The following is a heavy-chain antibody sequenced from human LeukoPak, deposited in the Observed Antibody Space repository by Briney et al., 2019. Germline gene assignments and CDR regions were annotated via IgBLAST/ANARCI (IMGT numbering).Heavy chain of an antibody. CDR2: IIPIFGIA. Sequence: GASVKVSCKASGGTFSSYAISWVRQAPGPGLEWMGRIIPIFGIANYAQKFQGRVTITADKSTSTAYMELSGLRSEDTAVYYCARAPYSGSYYLFDYWGQGTLVTVSS. D-gene: IGHD1-26*01. J-gene: IGHJ4*02. CDR1: GGTFSSYA. V-gene: IGHV1-69*04. CDR3: ARAPYSGSYYLFDY.